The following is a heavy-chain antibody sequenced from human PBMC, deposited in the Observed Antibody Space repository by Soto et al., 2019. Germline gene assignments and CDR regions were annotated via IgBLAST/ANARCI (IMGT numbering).Heavy chain of an antibody. Sequence: SETLSLTCTVSGGSISSGDYYWSWIRQPPGKGLEWIGHMYYSGSTNYNPSLKSRVTTSVDTSKNQSSLKLSSVTAADTAVYYCARERGPTMMVSPYAMDVWGQGTTVTVSS. CDR2: MYYSGST. CDR1: GGSISSGDYY. D-gene: IGHD3-22*01. J-gene: IGHJ6*02. CDR3: ARERGPTMMVSPYAMDV. V-gene: IGHV4-30-4*01.